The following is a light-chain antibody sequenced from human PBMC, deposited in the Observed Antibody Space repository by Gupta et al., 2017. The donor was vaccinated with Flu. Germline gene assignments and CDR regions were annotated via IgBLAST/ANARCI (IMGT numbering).Light chain of an antibody. V-gene: IGLV2-14*01. Sequence: SITISGTGTSSDIGSYKYVSWYQQHPGIHPQLLIYDVTNRPSGVSTRLSGSKSVDTASLTITGLQAEDEADYYCSSCTFSTTLVFGGGTRLTVL. CDR2: DVT. CDR3: SSCTFSTTLV. CDR1: SSDIGSYKY. J-gene: IGLJ2*01.